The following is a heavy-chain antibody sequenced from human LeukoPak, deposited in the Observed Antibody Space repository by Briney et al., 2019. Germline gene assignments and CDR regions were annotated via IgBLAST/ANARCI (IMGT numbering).Heavy chain of an antibody. D-gene: IGHD3-16*01. CDR2: IFPGDSDT. CDR3: ATYFAGAETFDI. CDR1: GNSITTYW. J-gene: IGHJ3*02. V-gene: IGHV5-51*01. Sequence: GESLKISRKASGNSITTYWIGWVRQKPGKGLEWMGLIFPGDSDTKYSPSFQGQVTISADKSISTAYLQWSSLKASDTALYYCATYFAGAETFDIWGQGTMVTVSS.